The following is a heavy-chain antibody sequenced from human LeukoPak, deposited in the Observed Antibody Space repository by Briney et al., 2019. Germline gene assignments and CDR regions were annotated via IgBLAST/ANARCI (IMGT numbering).Heavy chain of an antibody. V-gene: IGHV3-48*03. J-gene: IGHJ3*02. CDR2: ISSSGSTI. D-gene: IGHD3-9*01. CDR3: ARGLRYSAPPDI. Sequence: PGGSLRLSCAASGFTFSSYEMNWVRQAPGKGLEWVSYISSSGSTIYYADSVKGRFTISRDNAKNSLYLQMNSLRAEDTAVYYCARGLRYSAPPDIWGQGTMVTVSS. CDR1: GFTFSSYE.